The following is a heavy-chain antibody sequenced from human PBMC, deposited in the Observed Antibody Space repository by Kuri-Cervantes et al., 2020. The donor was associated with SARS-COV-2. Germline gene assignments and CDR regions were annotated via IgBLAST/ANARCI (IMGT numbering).Heavy chain of an antibody. V-gene: IGHV3-30*07. J-gene: IGHJ4*02. CDR1: GFTFSSYA. CDR2: ISYDGSNK. Sequence: GGSLRLSCAASGFTFSSYAMHWVRQAPGKGLEWVAVISYDGSNKYYADSVKGRFTFSRDNSKNTLYLQMNSLRAEDTAVYYCASQLWETTGYFDYWGQGTLVTVSS. CDR3: ASQLWETTGYFDY. D-gene: IGHD1-26*01.